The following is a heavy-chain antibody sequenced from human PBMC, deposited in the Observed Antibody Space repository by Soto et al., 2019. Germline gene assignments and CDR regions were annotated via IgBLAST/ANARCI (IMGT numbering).Heavy chain of an antibody. D-gene: IGHD6-6*01. CDR3: AKDRSIAARAFTWDFDY. CDR2: ISWDGGST. CDR1: GFTFDDYA. J-gene: IGHJ4*02. V-gene: IGHV3-43D*03. Sequence: GGSLRLSCAASGFTFDDYAMHWVRQAPGKGLEWVSLISWDGGSTYYADSVKGRFTISRDNSKNSLYLQMNSLRAEDTALYYCAKDRSIAARAFTWDFDYWGQGTLVTVSS.